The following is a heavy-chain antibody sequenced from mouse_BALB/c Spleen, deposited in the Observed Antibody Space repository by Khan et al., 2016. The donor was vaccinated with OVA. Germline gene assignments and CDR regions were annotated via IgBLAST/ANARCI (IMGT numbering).Heavy chain of an antibody. V-gene: IGHV5-9-3*01. CDR2: ISSDGDYT. CDR1: GFTFSTYA. D-gene: IGHD2-1*01. CDR3: ARSPYGNFAY. Sequence: EVKLMESGGVLVKPGGSLKLSCAASGFTFSTYAMSWVRQTPEKRLEWVATISSDGDYTYYPDNVTGRFTISRDNAKNTLYLQMSSLRSEDTAMYYCARSPYGNFAYWGQGTLVTVSA. J-gene: IGHJ3*01.